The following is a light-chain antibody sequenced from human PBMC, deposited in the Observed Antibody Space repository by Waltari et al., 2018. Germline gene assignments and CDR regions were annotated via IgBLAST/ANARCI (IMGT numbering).Light chain of an antibody. CDR2: DVS. Sequence: QSALTQPAPVSESPGQSITIPCTGTRSDVGGYNYVSWYQQHPGTAPKPMIYDVSKRPSGVSNRFSGSKSGNTASLTISGLQAEDEADYYCSSYTSSSPVVFGGGTKLTVL. J-gene: IGLJ2*01. CDR1: RSDVGGYNY. V-gene: IGLV2-14*01. CDR3: SSYTSSSPVV.